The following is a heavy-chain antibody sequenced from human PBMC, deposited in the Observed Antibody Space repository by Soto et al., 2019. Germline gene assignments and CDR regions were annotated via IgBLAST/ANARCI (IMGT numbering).Heavy chain of an antibody. CDR1: GGSISSGGYY. Sequence: QVQLQQSGPGLVKPSQTLSLTCTVSGGSISSGGYYWRWIRQPPGKVLEWIGYIYYGGSTYYNPALKSPVSISIDTSKTQFGLELSCVTAADTGVYYCDRDSRGRAFDIWGQGTMFTVSS. CDR3: DRDSRGRAFDI. J-gene: IGHJ3*02. D-gene: IGHD5-12*01. CDR2: IYYGGST. V-gene: IGHV4-30-4*01.